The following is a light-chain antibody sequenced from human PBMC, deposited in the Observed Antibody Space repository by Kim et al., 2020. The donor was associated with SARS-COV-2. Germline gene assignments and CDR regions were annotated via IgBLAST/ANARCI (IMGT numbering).Light chain of an antibody. CDR3: QHYNNWPPLT. V-gene: IGKV3-15*01. Sequence: SPGESATLSCRASQSVGRNLAWYQQKPGQAPRLVIYGASTRATGVPARFSGSGYGTEFTLTISSLQSEDFAVYYCQHYNNWPPLTFGPGTKVDIK. CDR2: GAS. J-gene: IGKJ3*01. CDR1: QSVGRN.